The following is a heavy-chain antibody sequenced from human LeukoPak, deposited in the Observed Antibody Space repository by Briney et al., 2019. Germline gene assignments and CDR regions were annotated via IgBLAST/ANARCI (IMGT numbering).Heavy chain of an antibody. V-gene: IGHV3-9*03. D-gene: IGHD4-17*01. J-gene: IGHJ3*02. CDR3: AKDISPAGDYAGAFDI. Sequence: GGTLRLSCAASGFTFSSYGMSWVRQAPGKGVEWVSGISWNSGSIGYADSVKGRFTISRDNAKNSLYLQMNSLRAEDMALYYCAKDISPAGDYAGAFDIWGQGTMVTVSS. CDR2: ISWNSGSI. CDR1: GFTFSSYG.